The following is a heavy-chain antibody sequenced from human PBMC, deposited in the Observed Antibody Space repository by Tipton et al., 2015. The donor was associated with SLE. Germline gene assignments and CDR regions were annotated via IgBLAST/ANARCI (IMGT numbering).Heavy chain of an antibody. D-gene: IGHD3-10*01. V-gene: IGHV4-34*01. CDR3: AGRSGTNYHLYYYMDV. J-gene: IGHJ6*03. Sequence: TLSLTCAVLGDSSTAYYWTWIRQPPGKGLAWIGEINHLSMTNYNPSLKGRLTISVDTSKNQFSLMLSSVTAADTAVYFCAGRSGTNYHLYYYMDVWGKGTTVTVTS. CDR1: GDSSTAYY. CDR2: INHLSMT.